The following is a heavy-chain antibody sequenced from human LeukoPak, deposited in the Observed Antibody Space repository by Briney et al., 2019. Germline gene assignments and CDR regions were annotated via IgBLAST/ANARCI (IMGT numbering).Heavy chain of an antibody. CDR1: GFTFSSYA. V-gene: IGHV3-23*01. D-gene: IGHD3-9*01. Sequence: PGGSLRLSCAASGFTFSSYAMSWVRQAPGKGLECISGFSGSGGSTYYADSVKGRFTISRDNSKNTLYLQMNSLRAEDTAVYYCATNYVLRYFDWLSDSPYYFDYWGQGTLVTVSS. J-gene: IGHJ4*02. CDR3: ATNYVLRYFDWLSDSPYYFDY. CDR2: FSGSGGST.